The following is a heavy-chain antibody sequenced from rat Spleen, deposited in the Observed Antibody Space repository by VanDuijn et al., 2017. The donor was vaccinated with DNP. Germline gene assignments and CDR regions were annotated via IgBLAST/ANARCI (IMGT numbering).Heavy chain of an antibody. V-gene: IGHV5-27*01. CDR2: ITNSGGST. CDR3: TTGNGFDY. Sequence: EVQLVESGGGLVQPGRSLKLSCAASGFTFSNYGMAWVRQAPTKGLEWVASITNSGGSTYYRDSVKGRFTISRDNAKSTLYLQMDSLRSEDTATYYCTTGNGFDYWGQGVMVTVSS. J-gene: IGHJ2*01. CDR1: GFTFSNYG.